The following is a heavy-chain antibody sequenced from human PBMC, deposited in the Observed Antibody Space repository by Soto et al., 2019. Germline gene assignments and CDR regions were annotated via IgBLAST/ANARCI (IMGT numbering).Heavy chain of an antibody. Sequence: QVLPQESGPRLVKPAGTLSLTCGVSGDSTRIRYWWTWLRRPPGRGLDWSGEVNQSGTSNYNPSLKSRVTISGDTSKRQYSLKLSSVTAAETAVYYCARHTRNQFDPWGQGTLVTVS. CDR1: GDSTRIRYW. CDR2: VNQSGTS. CDR3: ARHTRNQFDP. J-gene: IGHJ5*02. V-gene: IGHV4-4*02.